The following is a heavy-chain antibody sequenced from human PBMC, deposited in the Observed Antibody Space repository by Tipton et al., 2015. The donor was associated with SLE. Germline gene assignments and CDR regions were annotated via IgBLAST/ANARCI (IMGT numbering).Heavy chain of an antibody. CDR2: IYYSGST. J-gene: IGHJ6*02. CDR1: GGSISSHY. CDR3: ARRYNYLVGATAGYYYGMDV. Sequence: LRLSCTVSGGSISSHYWSWIRQPPGKGLEWIGYIYYSGSTNYNPSLKSRVTISVDTSKNQFSLKLSSVTAADTAVYYCARRYNYLVGATAGYYYGMDVWGQGTTVTVSS. V-gene: IGHV4-59*11. D-gene: IGHD1-26*01.